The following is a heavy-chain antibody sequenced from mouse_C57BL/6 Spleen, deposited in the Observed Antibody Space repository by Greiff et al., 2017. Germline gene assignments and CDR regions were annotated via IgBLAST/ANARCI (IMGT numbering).Heavy chain of an antibody. J-gene: IGHJ1*03. D-gene: IGHD1-1*01. Sequence: EVQLQQSGPELVKPGASVKISCKASGYTFTDYYMNWVKQSHGKSLEWIGDINPNNGGTSYNQKFKGKATLTVDKSSSTAYMELRSLTSEDSAVYYCARWGITTVVARYFDVWGTGTTVTVSS. CDR1: GYTFTDYY. CDR3: ARWGITTVVARYFDV. CDR2: INPNNGGT. V-gene: IGHV1-26*01.